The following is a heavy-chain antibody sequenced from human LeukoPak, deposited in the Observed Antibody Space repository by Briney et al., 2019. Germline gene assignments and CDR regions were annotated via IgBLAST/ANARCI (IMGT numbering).Heavy chain of an antibody. Sequence: SGGSLRLSCAASGFTFSSYAMSWVCQAPGKGLEWVSAISGGGGSTYYTDSVKGRFTISRDNSKNTLYLQMNSLRAEDTAVYYCAKVGESGGVWRYYFDYWGQGTLVTVSS. CDR1: GFTFSSYA. J-gene: IGHJ4*02. D-gene: IGHD2-8*02. V-gene: IGHV3-23*01. CDR2: ISGGGGST. CDR3: AKVGESGGVWRYYFDY.